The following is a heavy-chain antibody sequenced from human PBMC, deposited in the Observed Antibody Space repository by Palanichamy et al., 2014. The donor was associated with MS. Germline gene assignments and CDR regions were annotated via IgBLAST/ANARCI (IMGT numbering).Heavy chain of an antibody. V-gene: IGHV3-30*18. J-gene: IGHJ6*02. CDR3: TKVIIQLQRDYYFYGMDV. D-gene: IGHD1-1*01. Sequence: QVQLVESGGGVVQPGRSLRLSCAASEFNFRNYGMHWVRQAPGKGLEWVAVVSDDGSNKYYADSVKGRFTISRDNSKNTLYLQMNSLTAEDTAVYYCTKVIIQLQRDYYFYGMDVWGQGTTVTVSS. CDR1: EFNFRNYG. CDR2: VSDDGSNK.